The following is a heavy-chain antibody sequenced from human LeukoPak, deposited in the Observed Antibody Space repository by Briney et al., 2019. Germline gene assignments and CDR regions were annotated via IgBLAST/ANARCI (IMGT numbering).Heavy chain of an antibody. CDR1: GGSISSGLYY. D-gene: IGHD4-11*01. CDR2: IYNSRGT. CDR3: ASSLDYTAGGDY. J-gene: IGHJ4*02. Sequence: PSETLSLTCTVSGGSISSGLYYWSWIRQPPGKGLEWIGYIYNSRGTNYNPSLKSRVTISVDTSKNQFSLQLSSVTAADAAVYYCASSLDYTAGGDYWGQGTLVTVTS. V-gene: IGHV4-30-4*08.